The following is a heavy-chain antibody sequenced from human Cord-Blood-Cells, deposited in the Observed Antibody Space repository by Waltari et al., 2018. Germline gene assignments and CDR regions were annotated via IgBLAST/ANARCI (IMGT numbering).Heavy chain of an antibody. V-gene: IGHV4-34*01. CDR3: ARHWSYYDSSGYSGFDY. D-gene: IGHD3-22*01. CDR2: INHSGST. Sequence: QVQLQQWGAGLLKPSATLSLTCAVYGGSFSGYYWSWIRQPPGKGLEWIGEINHSGSTNYNPSLKSRVTISVDTSKNQFSLKLSSVTAADTAVYYCARHWSYYDSSGYSGFDYWGQRTLVTVSS. CDR1: GGSFSGYY. J-gene: IGHJ4*02.